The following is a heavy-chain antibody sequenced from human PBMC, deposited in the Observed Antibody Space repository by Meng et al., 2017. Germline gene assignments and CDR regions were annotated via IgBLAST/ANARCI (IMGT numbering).Heavy chain of an antibody. V-gene: IGHV3-74*01. CDR1: GLNFNSYW. J-gene: IGHJ4*02. D-gene: IGHD1-26*01. CDR3: GTGGDYYSFHY. Sequence: EVPLGESAGGLVEPGGSLRLSCAASGLNFNSYWMHWVRQAPGKGLVWVSRISGDGSSTIYAESVKGRFTISRDNAKNTLYLQMNSLRGEDTAVYYCGTGGDYYSFHYWGQGTLVTVSS. CDR2: ISGDGSST.